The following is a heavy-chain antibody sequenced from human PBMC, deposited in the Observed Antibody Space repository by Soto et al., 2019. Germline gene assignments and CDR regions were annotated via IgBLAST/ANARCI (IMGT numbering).Heavy chain of an antibody. J-gene: IGHJ5*02. CDR2: ISSSSSYI. CDR1: GFTFSSYS. CDR3: ARDEETAAGTFDP. D-gene: IGHD6-13*01. Sequence: SLRLSCAASGFTFSSYSMNWVRQAPGKGLEWVSSISSSSSYIYYADSVKGRFTISRDNAKNSLYLQMNSLRAEDTAVYYCARDEETAAGTFDPWGQGTLVTVSS. V-gene: IGHV3-21*01.